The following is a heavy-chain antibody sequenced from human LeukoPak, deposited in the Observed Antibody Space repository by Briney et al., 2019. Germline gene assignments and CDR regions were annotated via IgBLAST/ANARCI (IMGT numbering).Heavy chain of an antibody. CDR1: GYTFPGYY. CDR2: INPNSGGT. CDR3: ARGHSSSSGKVFDY. V-gene: IGHV1-2*02. D-gene: IGHD6-6*01. Sequence: ASVKVSCRASGYTFPGYYMHWVRQAPGQGLEWMGWINPNSGGTNYAQKFQGRVTMTRDTSISTAYMELSRLRSDDTAVYYCARGHSSSSGKVFDYWGQGTLVTVSS. J-gene: IGHJ4*02.